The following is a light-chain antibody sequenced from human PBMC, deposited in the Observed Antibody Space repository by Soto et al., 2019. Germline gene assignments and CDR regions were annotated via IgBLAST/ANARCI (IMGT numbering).Light chain of an antibody. J-gene: IGKJ1*01. V-gene: IGKV1-39*01. Sequence: IEVTHSPSSLAASLLHRVTITCRASQTIGTYVNWYRQKSGAAPELLIYDASTLQSGVPSRFRGGASGTDFTLTISSLQLDDFATYYCQQSYNTPLTFGQGTKVDIK. CDR1: QTIGTY. CDR2: DAS. CDR3: QQSYNTPLT.